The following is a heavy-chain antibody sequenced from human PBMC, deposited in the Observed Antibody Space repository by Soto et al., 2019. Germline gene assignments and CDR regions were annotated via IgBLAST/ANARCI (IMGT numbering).Heavy chain of an antibody. D-gene: IGHD2-2*01. V-gene: IGHV5-10-1*01. CDR3: ASLVVPAANYYYYGMDV. Sequence: GESLKISCRGSGYSFTSYWVSWVRQMPGKVLEWMGRIDPSDSYTNYSPSFQGHVTISTDKSISTAYLQWSSLKASDTAMYYCASLVVPAANYYYYGMDVWGQGTTVTVSS. CDR1: GYSFTSYW. CDR2: IDPSDSYT. J-gene: IGHJ6*02.